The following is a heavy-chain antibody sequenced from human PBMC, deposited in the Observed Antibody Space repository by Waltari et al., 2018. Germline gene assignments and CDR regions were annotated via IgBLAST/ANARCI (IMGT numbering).Heavy chain of an antibody. V-gene: IGHV3-7*01. Sequence: EVQLVESGGGLVQPGGSLRLSCAASGFTFNNYWMSWVRQAPGKGRGWVAKIKEDGSDKHYVESVKGRFTISRDNAKNSLYLQMNSLRAEDTAVYYCARDAMRDGDFDYWGQGALVTVSS. D-gene: IGHD3-3*01. CDR1: GFTFNNYW. CDR2: IKEDGSDK. J-gene: IGHJ4*02. CDR3: ARDAMRDGDFDY.